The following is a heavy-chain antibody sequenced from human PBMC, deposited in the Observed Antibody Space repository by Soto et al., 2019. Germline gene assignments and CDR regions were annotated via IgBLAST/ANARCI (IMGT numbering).Heavy chain of an antibody. J-gene: IGHJ5*02. CDR3: ARGVCDCRCGGCYGWFGP. V-gene: IGHV1-69*01. Sequence: QVQLVQSGAEVKKPGSSVKVSCKASGGTFSSYAVSWVRQAPGQGLEWVGGISTKYGTTDYGQKFHNRDTITTGETPSRAYMVLRSLTSEYAAIYYCARGVCDCRCGGCYGWFGPWGQGTVVTVSS. CDR2: ISTKYGTT. CDR1: GGTFSSYA. D-gene: IGHD2-15*01.